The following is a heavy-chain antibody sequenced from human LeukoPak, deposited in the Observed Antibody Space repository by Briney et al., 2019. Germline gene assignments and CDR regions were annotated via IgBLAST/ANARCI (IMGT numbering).Heavy chain of an antibody. CDR1: GFTFSSYS. Sequence: GGSLRLTCAASGFTFSSYSMNWVRQAPGKGLEWVSSISSSSSYIYYADSVKGRFTISRDNAKNSLYLQMNSLRAEGTAVYYCARDLSSSWPYKNWFDPWGQGTLVTVSS. CDR3: ARDLSSSWPYKNWFDP. V-gene: IGHV3-21*01. D-gene: IGHD6-13*01. J-gene: IGHJ5*02. CDR2: ISSSSSYI.